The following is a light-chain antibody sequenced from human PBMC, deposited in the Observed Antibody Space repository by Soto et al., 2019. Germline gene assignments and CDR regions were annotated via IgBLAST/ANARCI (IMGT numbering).Light chain of an antibody. CDR1: QSVSRNF. Sequence: DIVLTQSPGTLSLSPGERATLSCGASQSVSRNFLAWYQQKPGQTPRLLIYGASSRATGIPDRFSGSGSGTDFTLTISRLEPEDFAVYYCQQYGSSPRTFGQGTKVEIK. J-gene: IGKJ1*01. CDR2: GAS. CDR3: QQYGSSPRT. V-gene: IGKV3-20*01.